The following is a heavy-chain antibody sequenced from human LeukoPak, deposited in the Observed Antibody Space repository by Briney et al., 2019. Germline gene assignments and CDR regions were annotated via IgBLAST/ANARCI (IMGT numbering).Heavy chain of an antibody. CDR1: GFSFSTYG. CDR3: ARLERLKTPPLTTPFDY. D-gene: IGHD1-1*01. Sequence: QPGGSLRLSCVGSGFSFSTYGMHWVRQAPGKGLEWVSYISSSGSTIYYADSVKGRFTISRDNAKNSLYLQMNSLRAEDTAVYYCARLERLKTPPLTTPFDYWGQGTLVTVSS. CDR2: ISSSGSTI. V-gene: IGHV3-48*03. J-gene: IGHJ4*02.